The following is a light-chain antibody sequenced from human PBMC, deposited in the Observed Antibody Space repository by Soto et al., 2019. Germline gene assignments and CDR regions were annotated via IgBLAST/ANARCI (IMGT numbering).Light chain of an antibody. CDR2: DAS. V-gene: IGKV3-11*01. J-gene: IGKJ3*01. CDR1: QSVSNS. Sequence: EIVLTRSPVTLSLSPGERATLSCRATQSVSNSLAWYQQKPGQPPRLLIYDASSRATGIPARFGGSGSGTDFTLTISSLEPEDFAVYYCQQRTGWPPIFTFGPGTKVDIK. CDR3: QQRTGWPPIFT.